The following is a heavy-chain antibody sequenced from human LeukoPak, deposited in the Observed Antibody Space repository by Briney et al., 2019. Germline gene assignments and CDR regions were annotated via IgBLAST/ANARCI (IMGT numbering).Heavy chain of an antibody. CDR1: GFTFSSYA. D-gene: IGHD2-2*01. CDR3: AREGYQLLKLKYYYYGMDV. CDR2: ISDSGGST. V-gene: IGHV3-23*01. J-gene: IGHJ6*02. Sequence: GGSLRLSCAASGFTFSSYAMSWVRQAPGKGLEWVSAISDSGGSTYYADSVKGRFTISRDNSKNTLYLQMNSLRAEDTAVYYCAREGYQLLKLKYYYYGMDVWGQGTTVTVSS.